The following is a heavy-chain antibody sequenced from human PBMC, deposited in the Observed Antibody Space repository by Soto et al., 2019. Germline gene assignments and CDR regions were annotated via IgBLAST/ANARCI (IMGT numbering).Heavy chain of an antibody. V-gene: IGHV3-23*01. D-gene: IGHD3-3*01. Sequence: EVQLLESGGGLVQPGGSLRLSCAASGFTFSSYAMSWVRQAPGKGLEWVSAISGSGGSTYYADSVKGRFTISRDNSKNTLYLQMNSLRAEDTAVYYCAKEGAGVDGYNPGVFDYWGQGTLVTVSS. CDR1: GFTFSSYA. CDR2: ISGSGGST. J-gene: IGHJ4*02. CDR3: AKEGAGVDGYNPGVFDY.